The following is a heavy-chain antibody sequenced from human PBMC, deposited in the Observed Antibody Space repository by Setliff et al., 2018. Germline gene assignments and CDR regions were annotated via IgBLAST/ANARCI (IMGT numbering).Heavy chain of an antibody. CDR2: ISYGGNT. CDR3: ARFGGSASVARFSPPI. J-gene: IGHJ4*02. CDR1: GVSISANHY. Sequence: SETLSLTCTVSGVSISANHYWGWIRQPPGKGLEWIGSISYGGNTYYNPSLNSRVTISADTSKNQFSLKLTSVAAADTATYYCARFGGSASVARFSPPIWGPGSLVTVSS. D-gene: IGHD3-10*01. V-gene: IGHV4-39*01.